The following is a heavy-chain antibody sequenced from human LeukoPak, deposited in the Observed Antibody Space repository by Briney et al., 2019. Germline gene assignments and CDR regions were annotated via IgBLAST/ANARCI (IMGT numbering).Heavy chain of an antibody. CDR1: GYTFTRFW. CDR2: IYPGDSDT. J-gene: IGHJ6*02. D-gene: IGHD1-14*01. Sequence: GESLKISCKGSGYTFTRFWIGWVRRMPGKGLEWMGIIYPGDSDTRYSPSFQGQVTISADKSISTAYLQWSSLKASDTAMYYCARPVLDGLDVWGQGTTVTVSS. V-gene: IGHV5-51*01. CDR3: ARPVLDGLDV.